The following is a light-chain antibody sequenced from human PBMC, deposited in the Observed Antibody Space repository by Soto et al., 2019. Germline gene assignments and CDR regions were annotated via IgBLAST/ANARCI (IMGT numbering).Light chain of an antibody. Sequence: EIVMTQSPATLSVSPGERATLCCRACQSVRTNLAWYQHKPSQSPRLLIYGASNRATGIPDRFSGSGSGTDFTLIINRLEPEDVAIYYCQQYGGSPRITFGQGTRLEIK. CDR2: GAS. CDR3: QQYGGSPRIT. CDR1: QSVRTN. J-gene: IGKJ5*01. V-gene: IGKV3-20*01.